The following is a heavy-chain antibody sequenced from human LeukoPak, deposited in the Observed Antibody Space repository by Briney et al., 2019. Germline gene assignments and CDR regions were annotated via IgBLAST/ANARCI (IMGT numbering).Heavy chain of an antibody. Sequence: PSETLSLTCTVSAGSISSYYWSWIWQPPGKGLEGIGYIYYSGSTNYNPALKSRVTISVDTSKNQFSLKLSSVTAADTAVYYCARGVKIEYSSSSRNWYFDLWGRGTLVTVSS. J-gene: IGHJ2*01. CDR3: ARGVKIEYSSSSRNWYFDL. D-gene: IGHD6-6*01. CDR2: IYYSGST. CDR1: AGSISSYY. V-gene: IGHV4-59*08.